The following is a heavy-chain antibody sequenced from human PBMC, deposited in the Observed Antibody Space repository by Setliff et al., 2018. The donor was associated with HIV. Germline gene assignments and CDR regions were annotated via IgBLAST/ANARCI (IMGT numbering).Heavy chain of an antibody. CDR3: VTSSSWSSRLNF. CDR1: GGSLSGHY. Sequence: SETLSLTCAVYGGSLSGHYWTWIRQPPGEGLEWIGEINHSGKTNYNPSLKSRVTISVDTSKNQFSLKVTSVTAADTAVYYCVTSSSWSSRLNFWGQGMLVTVS. J-gene: IGHJ4*02. CDR2: INHSGKT. D-gene: IGHD6-13*01. V-gene: IGHV4-34*01.